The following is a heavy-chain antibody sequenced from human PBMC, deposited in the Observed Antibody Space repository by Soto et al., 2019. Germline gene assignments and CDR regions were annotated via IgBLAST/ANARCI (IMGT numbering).Heavy chain of an antibody. D-gene: IGHD6-19*01. CDR1: GFTFSNYA. V-gene: IGHV3-23*01. J-gene: IGHJ4*02. CDR3: AKGKTSGWYYFDY. CDR2: ISASGRDT. Sequence: GGSLRLSCVASGFTFSNYAMSWVRQAPGKGLEWVSGISASGRDTYYADSVKDRFTISRDSFKNTLYLQMNSLRAEDTGTYYCAKGKTSGWYYFDYWGQGALVTRLL.